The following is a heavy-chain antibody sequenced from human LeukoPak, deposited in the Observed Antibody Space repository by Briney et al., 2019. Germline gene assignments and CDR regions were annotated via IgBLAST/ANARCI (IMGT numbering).Heavy chain of an antibody. CDR3: ARLIAAAAGGAFDI. J-gene: IGHJ3*02. V-gene: IGHV3-21*01. CDR1: GFTFSSYS. Sequence: GGSLRLSCAASGFTFSSYSMNWVRQAPGKGLEWVSSISSSSSYIYYADSVKGRFTISRDNAKNSLYLQMNSLRAEDTAVYYCARLIAAAAGGAFDIWGQRTMVTLSS. CDR2: ISSSSSYI. D-gene: IGHD6-13*01.